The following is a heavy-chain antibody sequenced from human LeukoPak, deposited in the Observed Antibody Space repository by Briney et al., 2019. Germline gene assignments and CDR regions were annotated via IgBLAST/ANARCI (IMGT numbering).Heavy chain of an antibody. V-gene: IGHV4-4*07. CDR3: ARTQREYYYDSSGAIDAFDI. Sequence: SETLSLTCTVSGGSISSYYWSWIRQPAGKGLEWIGRIYTSGSTNYNPSLMSRVTMSLDTSKNQFSLRLSSVTAADTAVYYCARTQREYYYDSSGAIDAFDIWGQGTMVTVSS. CDR2: IYTSGST. J-gene: IGHJ3*02. CDR1: GGSISSYY. D-gene: IGHD3-22*01.